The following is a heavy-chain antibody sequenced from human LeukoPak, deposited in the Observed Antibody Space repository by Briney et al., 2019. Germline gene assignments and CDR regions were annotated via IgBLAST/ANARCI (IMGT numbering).Heavy chain of an antibody. Sequence: TGGSLRLSCAASGFTFSDYYMSWIRQAPGKGLEWVSYISSSGSIMYYADSVKGRFTISRDNAKKSLYLQMNSLRAEDTAVYYCARGALLGYSYGPDAFDFWGQGTMVTVSS. D-gene: IGHD5-18*01. V-gene: IGHV3-11*01. CDR1: GFTFSDYY. CDR3: ARGALLGYSYGPDAFDF. CDR2: ISSSGSIM. J-gene: IGHJ3*01.